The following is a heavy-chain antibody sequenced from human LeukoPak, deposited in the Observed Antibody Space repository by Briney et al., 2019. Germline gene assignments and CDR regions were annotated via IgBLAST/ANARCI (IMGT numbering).Heavy chain of an antibody. V-gene: IGHV4-39*01. D-gene: IGHD3-16*01. J-gene: IGHJ4*02. CDR2: IYYSGIT. CDR1: GGSFSSSSYY. CDR3: ARHLPFNYYFDY. Sequence: PSETLSLTCTVSGGSFSSSSYYWGWIRQPPGKGLVWIGSIYYSGITYYNSSLKCRVTISVDTSKNQFSLKLSSVTAADTAVYYCARHLPFNYYFDYWGQGTLVTVSS.